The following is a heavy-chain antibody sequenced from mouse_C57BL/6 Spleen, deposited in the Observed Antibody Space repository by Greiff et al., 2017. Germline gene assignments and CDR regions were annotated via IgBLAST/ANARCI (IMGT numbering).Heavy chain of an antibody. D-gene: IGHD1-1*01. CDR1: GYTFTSYW. CDR2: IDPSDSYT. V-gene: IGHV1-50*01. J-gene: IGHJ1*03. CDR3: ARSAQYYGSRDWYFDV. Sequence: QVQLQQPGAELVKPGASVKLSCKASGYTFTSYWMQWVKQRPGQGLEWIGEIDPSDSYTNYNQKFKGKATLTVDTSSSTAYMQLSSLTSEDSAVYYCARSAQYYGSRDWYFDVWGTGTTVTVSS.